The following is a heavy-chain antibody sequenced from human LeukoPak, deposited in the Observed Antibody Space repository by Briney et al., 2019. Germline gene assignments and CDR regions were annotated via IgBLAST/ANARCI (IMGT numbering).Heavy chain of an antibody. Sequence: GGSLRLSCVASGFAFEDYTMHWARQAPGKTLEWVSLISWDGTTYYTDSVKGRFTISRDNSKNSLYLQMDTLRSEDTAFYYCVKDLSYESSGHVLEYWGQGTLVTVSS. CDR2: ISWDGTT. CDR1: GFAFEDYT. J-gene: IGHJ4*02. D-gene: IGHD3-22*01. CDR3: VKDLSYESSGHVLEY. V-gene: IGHV3-43*01.